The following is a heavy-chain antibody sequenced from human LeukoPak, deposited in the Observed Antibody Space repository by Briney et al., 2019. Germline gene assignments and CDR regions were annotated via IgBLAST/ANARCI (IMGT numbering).Heavy chain of an antibody. CDR3: TREGVYSPDPTSYHRLPFDF. D-gene: IGHD3-16*02. CDR1: GDNFSSYI. CDR2: IIPTLDVA. Sequence: SVKVSCKASGDNFSSYIITWVRQAPGQGLEWMGRIIPTLDVANFAQKFKGRVTITADKSTNTAHLELSSLRSEDTAVYYCTREGVYSPDPTSYHRLPFDFWGEGTVVIVSS. J-gene: IGHJ3*01. V-gene: IGHV1-69*04.